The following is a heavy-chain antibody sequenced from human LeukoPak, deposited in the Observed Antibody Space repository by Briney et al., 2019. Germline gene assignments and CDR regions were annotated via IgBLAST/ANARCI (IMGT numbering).Heavy chain of an antibody. J-gene: IGHJ4*02. Sequence: PGGSLRLSCAASGFTFSTYRFNWVRQAPGKGLEWVSSISSGSSYIYYADSVKGRFTISRDNTKNSLYLQMNSLRAEDTAVYYCARFQGAHYWGQGTLVTVSS. CDR2: ISSGSSYI. CDR1: GFTFSTYR. D-gene: IGHD4/OR15-4a*01. CDR3: ARFQGAHY. V-gene: IGHV3-21*01.